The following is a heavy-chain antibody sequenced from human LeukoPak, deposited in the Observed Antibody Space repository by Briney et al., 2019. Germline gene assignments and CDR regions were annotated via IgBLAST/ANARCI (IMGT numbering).Heavy chain of an antibody. CDR2: INHSGRT. J-gene: IGHJ4*02. CDR3: ARGPPYDYDSSGYYRFDY. CDR1: GGSFSGYY. V-gene: IGHV4-34*01. D-gene: IGHD3-22*01. Sequence: PSETLSLTCAVTGGSFSGYYWTWIRQPPGKGLEWLGEINHSGRTKCTPSLESRVTISGDTSKKQFSLKLSYVTAADTAVYYCARGPPYDYDSSGYYRFDYWGQGILVTVSA.